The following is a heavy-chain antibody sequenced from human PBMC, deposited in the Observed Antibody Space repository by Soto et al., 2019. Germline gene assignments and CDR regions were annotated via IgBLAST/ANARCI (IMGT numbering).Heavy chain of an antibody. V-gene: IGHV4-39*01. CDR2: IYYSGST. CDR3: ARQTGVMDYDSSGYPSKRRYYYYYGMDV. J-gene: IGHJ6*02. D-gene: IGHD3-22*01. Sequence: SETLSLTCTVSGGSISSSSYYWGWIRQPPGKGLEWIGSIYYSGSTYYNPSLKSRVTISVDTSKNQFSLKLSSVTAADTAVYYCARQTGVMDYDSSGYPSKRRYYYYYGMDVWGQGTTVTVSS. CDR1: GGSISSSSYY.